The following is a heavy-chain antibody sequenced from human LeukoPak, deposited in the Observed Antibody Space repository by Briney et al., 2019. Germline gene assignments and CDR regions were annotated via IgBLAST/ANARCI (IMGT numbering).Heavy chain of an antibody. CDR2: ISAYNGNT. V-gene: IGHV1-18*01. J-gene: IGHJ3*02. D-gene: IGHD3-22*01. Sequence: GASVKVSCKASGYTFTSYGISWVRQAPGQGLEWMGWISAYNGNTNYAQKLQGRVTMTTDTSTSTAYMELRSLRSDDTAVYYCAREAYYYDNSVYYIVAFDIWGQGTMVTVSS. CDR1: GYTFTSYG. CDR3: AREAYYYDNSVYYIVAFDI.